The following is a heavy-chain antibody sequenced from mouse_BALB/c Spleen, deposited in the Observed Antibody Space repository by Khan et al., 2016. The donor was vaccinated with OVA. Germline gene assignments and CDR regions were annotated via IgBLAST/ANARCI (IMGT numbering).Heavy chain of an antibody. CDR2: IWAGGST. CDR3: ARAFYNGAWFAY. CDR1: GFSLSNYG. J-gene: IGHJ3*01. V-gene: IGHV2-9*02. Sequence: QVQLQQSGPGLVAPSQTLSITCTVSGFSLSNYGVHWVRQLPGKGLEWLGVIWAGGSTNHNSALMSRLSISKDDSKSQVFLKMNSLQTDDTAMYYCARAFYNGAWFAYWGQGTLVTVS. D-gene: IGHD1-3*01.